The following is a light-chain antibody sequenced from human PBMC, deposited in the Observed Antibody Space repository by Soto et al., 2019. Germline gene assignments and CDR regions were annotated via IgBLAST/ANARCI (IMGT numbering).Light chain of an antibody. V-gene: IGKV3-20*01. CDR1: QSVTSRY. J-gene: IGKJ2*01. CDR2: GAS. CDR3: QQYNNSPEYT. Sequence: EIVLTQSPGTLSLSPGERATLSCKASQSVTSRYLAWYQQKPGQAPRLLIYGASSRATGIPDRFSGSGSGTDFTLTINRLEPEDFAVYFCQQYNNSPEYTFGQGTKLEIK.